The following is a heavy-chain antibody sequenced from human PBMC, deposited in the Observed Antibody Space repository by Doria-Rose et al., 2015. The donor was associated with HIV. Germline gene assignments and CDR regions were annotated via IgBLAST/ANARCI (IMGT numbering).Heavy chain of an antibody. CDR2: IFSDDER. Sequence: QVQLVQSGPVLVKPTETLTLTCTVSGVSLSSPGMGVSWIRQPPGEALEWLANIFSDDERSYKTSLKSRLTIPRGTSKSQVVLTMTDMDPVDTATYYCARIKSSRWYHKYYFDFWGQGTLVIVSA. CDR3: ARIKSSRWYHKYYFDF. D-gene: IGHD6-13*01. J-gene: IGHJ4*02. V-gene: IGHV2-26*01. CDR1: GVSLSSPGMG.